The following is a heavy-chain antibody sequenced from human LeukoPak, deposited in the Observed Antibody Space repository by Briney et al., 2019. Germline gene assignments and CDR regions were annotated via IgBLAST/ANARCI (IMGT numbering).Heavy chain of an antibody. CDR1: GFTFGTYW. CDR3: TRGGSGSYYNTYYNGLDA. J-gene: IGHJ6*02. CDR2: IKQDGSEE. Sequence: GGSLRPSCAASGFTFGTYWMHWVRQAPGKGLEWVANIKQDGSEEYYVDSVKGRFSISRDNTKNSLYLQMDSLRAEDTAVYFCTRGGSGSYYNTYYNGLDAWGQGTKVTVSS. D-gene: IGHD3-10*01. V-gene: IGHV3-7*01.